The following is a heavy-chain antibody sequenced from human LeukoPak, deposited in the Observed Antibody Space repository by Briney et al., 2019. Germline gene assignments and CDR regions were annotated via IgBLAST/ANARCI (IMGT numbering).Heavy chain of an antibody. CDR3: ARDQEGFDY. CDR1: GYTFTSNY. J-gene: IGHJ4*02. V-gene: IGHV1-46*01. Sequence: ASVKVSCKASGYTFTSNYIHWVRQAPGQGLEWMGMIYPRDGSTSYARKFQGRVTGTRDTSTSTVHMELSGLRSEDTAVYYCARDQEGFDYWGQGTLVTVSS. CDR2: IYPRDGST.